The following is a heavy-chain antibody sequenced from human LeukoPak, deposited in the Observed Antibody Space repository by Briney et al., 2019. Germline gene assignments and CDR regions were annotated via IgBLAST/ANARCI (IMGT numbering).Heavy chain of an antibody. CDR3: SRGDYSGYEGPFDY. D-gene: IGHD5-12*01. Sequence: SETLSLTCAVYGGSISSYYWSWIRQPAGKGLEWIGRIYTSGSTNYNPSLKSRVTMSVDTSKNQFSLKLSSVTAADTAVYYCSRGDYSGYEGPFDYWGQGTLVTVSS. CDR1: GGSISSYY. CDR2: IYTSGST. V-gene: IGHV4-59*10. J-gene: IGHJ4*02.